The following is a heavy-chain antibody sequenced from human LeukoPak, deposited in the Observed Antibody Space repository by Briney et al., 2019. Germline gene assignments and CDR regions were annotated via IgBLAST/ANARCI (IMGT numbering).Heavy chain of an antibody. CDR2: INHSGST. CDR3: AGEYCSSTSCYFYRHYFDY. CDR1: GGSFSGYY. V-gene: IGHV4-34*01. Sequence: KPSETLSLTCAVYGGSFSGYYWSWIRQPPGKGLEWIGEINHSGSTYYNPSLKSRVTISVDTSKNQFSLKLSSVTAADTAVYYCAGEYCSSTSCYFYRHYFDYWGQGTLVTVSS. J-gene: IGHJ4*02. D-gene: IGHD2-2*01.